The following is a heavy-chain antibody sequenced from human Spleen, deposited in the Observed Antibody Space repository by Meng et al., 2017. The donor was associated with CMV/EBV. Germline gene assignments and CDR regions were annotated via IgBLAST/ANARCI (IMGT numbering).Heavy chain of an antibody. J-gene: IGHJ4*02. D-gene: IGHD5-12*01. CDR1: GGSFSGYY. V-gene: IGHV4-34*01. CDR3: ARGIYIRGYSGYDALYFDY. Sequence: QGQLQQWGAGLLKPSGTLSLTCAVYGGSFSGYYWSWIRQPPGKGLEWIGEINHSGSTNYNPSLKSRVTISVDTSKNQFSLQLNSVTPEDTAVYYCARGIYIRGYSGYDALYFDYWGQGTLVTVSS. CDR2: INHSGST.